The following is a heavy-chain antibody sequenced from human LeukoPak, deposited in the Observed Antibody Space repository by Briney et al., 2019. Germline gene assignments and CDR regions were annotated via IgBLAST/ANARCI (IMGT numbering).Heavy chain of an antibody. CDR1: GFTFSSYG. CDR2: IWYDGSNK. J-gene: IGHJ4*02. Sequence: PGGSLRLSCAASGFTFSSYGMHWVRQAPGKGLEWVAVIWYDGSNKYYADSVKGRFTISRDNSKNTLYLQMNSLRAEDTAVYYCARDHVAAAGSFFDYWGQETLVTVSS. CDR3: ARDHVAAAGSFFDY. D-gene: IGHD6-13*01. V-gene: IGHV3-33*01.